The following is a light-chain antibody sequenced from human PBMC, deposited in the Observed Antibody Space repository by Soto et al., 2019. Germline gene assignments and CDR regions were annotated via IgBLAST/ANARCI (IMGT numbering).Light chain of an antibody. CDR2: DVT. CDR3: SSYTGRSTLVI. J-gene: IGLJ2*01. V-gene: IGLV2-18*02. CDR1: SSDVGSYNH. Sequence: QSVLTQPPSVSGSPGQSVTISCTGTSSDVGSYNHVSWYQQAPGTAPKLILYDVTNRPSGVPDRFSGSKSGNTASLTISGLQAEDEADYHCSSYTGRSTLVIFGGGTKLTVL.